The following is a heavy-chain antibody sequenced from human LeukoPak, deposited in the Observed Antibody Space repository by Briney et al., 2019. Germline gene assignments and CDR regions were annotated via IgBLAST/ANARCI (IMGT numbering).Heavy chain of an antibody. CDR3: AKDNQWLVQNYFYYYMDV. CDR1: GFSFDDYA. CDR2: ISGDGGST. V-gene: IGHV3-43*02. Sequence: PGGSLRLSCAASGFSFDDYAMHWVRQAPGKGLEWVSLISGDGGSTYYADSVKGRFTISRDNSKNSLYLRMNSLRTEDTALYYCAKDNQWLVQNYFYYYMDVWGKGTTVTVSS. D-gene: IGHD6-19*01. J-gene: IGHJ6*03.